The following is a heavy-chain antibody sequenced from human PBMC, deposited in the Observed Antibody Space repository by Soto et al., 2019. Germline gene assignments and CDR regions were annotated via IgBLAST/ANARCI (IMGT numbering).Heavy chain of an antibody. J-gene: IGHJ4*02. CDR3: VRDRYTMSDFWSAFSRD. CDR1: GFTFSSSP. Sequence: EVQLVQSGGGLVQPGGSLRLSCAASGFTFSSSPMSWVRQVPGKGLEWISAIRNDGGSMYYVESVKGRFTISRDNSKNTSSLRMKHLRAEDTAIYYCVRDRYTMSDFWSAFSRDWGQGALVIVSS. D-gene: IGHD3-3*01. CDR2: IRNDGGSM. V-gene: IGHV3-23*02.